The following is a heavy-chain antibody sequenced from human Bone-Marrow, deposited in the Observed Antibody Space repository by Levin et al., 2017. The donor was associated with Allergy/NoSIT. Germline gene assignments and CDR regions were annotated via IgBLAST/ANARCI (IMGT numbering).Heavy chain of an antibody. V-gene: IGHV4-39*01. J-gene: IGHJ3*02. D-gene: IGHD2-15*01. CDR3: ARASIVVAVAATDPYGDPGGFAFDI. CDR2: VYYSGST. Sequence: SETLSLTCTVSGGSIRSSSYFWGWLRQPPGKGLEWIGSVYYSGSTYYNPSLKSRVTISVDTSENQFSLKLTSVTATDTAVYYCARASIVVAVAATDPYGDPGGFAFDIWGQGTMVTVSS. CDR1: GGSIRSSSYF.